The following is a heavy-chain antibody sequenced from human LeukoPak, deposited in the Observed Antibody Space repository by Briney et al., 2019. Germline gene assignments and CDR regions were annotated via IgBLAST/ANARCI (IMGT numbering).Heavy chain of an antibody. V-gene: IGHV3-74*01. CDR3: ATYGDYEEVGY. J-gene: IGHJ4*02. D-gene: IGHD4-17*01. Sequence: QPGGSLRLSCAASGFTFSSYWMHWVRQAPGKGLVWVSRINSDGSSTSYADSVKGRFTISRDNAKNTLYLQMNSLRAEDTAVYYCATYGDYEEVGYWGQGTLVTVSS. CDR2: INSDGSST. CDR1: GFTFSSYW.